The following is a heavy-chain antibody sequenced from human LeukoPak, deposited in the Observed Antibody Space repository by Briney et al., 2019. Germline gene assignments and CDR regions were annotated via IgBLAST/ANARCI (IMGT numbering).Heavy chain of an antibody. CDR2: ISYDGSNK. D-gene: IGHD3-10*01. Sequence: RLCYAEARFAVSSCATRWVRQAQGKGLEWVAVISYDGSNKYYADSVKGRFTTSRDNSKNTLYLQMNSLRAEDTAVYYCARPQVMVRGVIGYYIDYWGQGTLVTVSS. V-gene: IGHV3-30*04. J-gene: IGHJ4*02. CDR1: RFAVSSCA. CDR3: ARPQVMVRGVIGYYIDY.